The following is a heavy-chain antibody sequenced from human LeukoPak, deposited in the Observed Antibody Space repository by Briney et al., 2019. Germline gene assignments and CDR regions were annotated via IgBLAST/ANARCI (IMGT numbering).Heavy chain of an antibody. Sequence: TSETLSLTCSVYSGPFIGYCGNWIRQPPGKGLEWIGEINHSGSTNYNPSLKSRVTISVDPSKNQFSLKLSSVTAADTAVYYCARSRIPAPGPTQWAQGTLVTVSS. V-gene: IGHV4-34*01. D-gene: IGHD6-13*01. CDR3: ARSRIPAPGPTQ. CDR1: SGPFIGYC. CDR2: INHSGST. J-gene: IGHJ4*02.